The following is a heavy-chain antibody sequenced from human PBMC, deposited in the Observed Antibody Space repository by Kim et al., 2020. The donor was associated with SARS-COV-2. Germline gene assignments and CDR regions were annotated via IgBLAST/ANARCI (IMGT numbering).Heavy chain of an antibody. CDR3: ARFYSSSWYYFDY. V-gene: IGHV4-31*02. D-gene: IGHD6-13*01. J-gene: IGHJ4*02. Sequence: TPPLKGRVTISVDTSKNQFSLKLSSVTAADTAVYYCARFYSSSWYYFDYWGQGTLVTVSS.